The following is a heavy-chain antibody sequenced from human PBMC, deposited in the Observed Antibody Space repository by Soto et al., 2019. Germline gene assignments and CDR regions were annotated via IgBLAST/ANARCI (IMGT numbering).Heavy chain of an antibody. CDR3: AREGGSTGNKGEVYYYYGMDV. Sequence: SVKVSCKASGGTFSSYAISWVRQAPGQGLEWMGGIIPIFGTANYAQKFQGRVTITADESTSTAYMELSSLRSEDTAVYYCAREGGSTGNKGEVYYYYGMDVWGQGTTVTVSS. CDR2: IIPIFGTA. D-gene: IGHD1-1*01. CDR1: GGTFSSYA. J-gene: IGHJ6*02. V-gene: IGHV1-69*13.